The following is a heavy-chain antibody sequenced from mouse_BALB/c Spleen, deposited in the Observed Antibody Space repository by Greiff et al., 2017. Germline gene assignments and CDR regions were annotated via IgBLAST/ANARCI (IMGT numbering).Heavy chain of an antibody. Sequence: VQLQQSGPELVKPGASVKISCKASGYAFSSSWMNWVKQRPGQGLEWIGRIYPGDGDTNYNGKFKGKATLTADKSSSTAYMQLSSLTSVDSAVYFCARGDYDFAYWGQGTLVTVSA. CDR3: ARGDYDFAY. CDR1: GYAFSSSW. CDR2: IYPGDGDT. D-gene: IGHD2-4*01. V-gene: IGHV1-82*01. J-gene: IGHJ3*01.